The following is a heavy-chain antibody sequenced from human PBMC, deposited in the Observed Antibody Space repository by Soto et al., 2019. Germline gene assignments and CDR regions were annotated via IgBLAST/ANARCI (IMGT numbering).Heavy chain of an antibody. CDR3: TRGVLA. CDR2: ISPSGSP. D-gene: IGHD2-8*01. CDR1: GGSVSSGGYS. V-gene: IGHV4-30-2*01. J-gene: IGHJ4*02. Sequence: QVQLQESGSRLVRPSQTLSLTCSVSGGSVSSGGYSWSWIRQPPGKGLEWIGFISPSGSPDYNPSLKSRVTISVDRSNNQISLELSSVTAADTAVYYCTRGVLAWGPGTLVTVSS.